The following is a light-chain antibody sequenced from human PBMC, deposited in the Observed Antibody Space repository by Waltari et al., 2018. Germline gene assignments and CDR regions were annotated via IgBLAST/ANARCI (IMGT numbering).Light chain of an antibody. CDR1: QGISTH. V-gene: IGKV1-9*01. Sequence: DIQLTQSPSFLSASVRDRVTITCRASQGISTHLAWYQQKPGIGPKLLIYAASTLQSDIPSRFSGSGSGTEFTLTISSLQSEDFATYYCLHLNNFPLSFGGGTKVELK. J-gene: IGKJ4*01. CDR2: AAS. CDR3: LHLNNFPLS.